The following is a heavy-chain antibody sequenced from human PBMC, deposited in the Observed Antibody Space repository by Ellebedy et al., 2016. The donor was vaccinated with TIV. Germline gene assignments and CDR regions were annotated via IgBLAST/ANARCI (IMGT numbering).Heavy chain of an antibody. D-gene: IGHD5-12*01. CDR3: ARGIPGGYDYFDY. J-gene: IGHJ4*02. V-gene: IGHV3-20*01. CDR1: GFTFDDYG. CDR2: INWNGGST. Sequence: GESLKISXAASGFTFDDYGMSWVRQAPGKGLEWVSGINWNGGSTGYADSVKGRFTISRDNAKNSLYLQMNSLRAEDTALYHCARGIPGGYDYFDYWGQGTLVTVSS.